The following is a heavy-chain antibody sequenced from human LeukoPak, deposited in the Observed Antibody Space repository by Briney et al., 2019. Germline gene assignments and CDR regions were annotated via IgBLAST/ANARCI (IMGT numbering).Heavy chain of an antibody. CDR2: INHSGST. CDR3: TRRIAVAGRPKGLGWFDP. D-gene: IGHD6-19*01. J-gene: IGHJ5*02. CDR1: GGSFSGYY. Sequence: SETLSLTCAVYGGSFSGYYWSWIRQPPGKGLEWIGEINHSGSTNYNPSLKSRVTISVDTSKNQFSLKLSSVTAADTAVYYCTRRIAVAGRPKGLGWFDPWGQGTLVTVSS. V-gene: IGHV4-34*01.